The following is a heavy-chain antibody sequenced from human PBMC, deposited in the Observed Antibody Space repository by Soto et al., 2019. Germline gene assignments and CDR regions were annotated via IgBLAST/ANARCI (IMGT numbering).Heavy chain of an antibody. CDR1: GGTFSSYA. V-gene: IGHV1-69*06. J-gene: IGHJ4*02. Sequence: QVQLVQSGAEAKKPGSSVKVSCKTSGGTFSSYAISWVRQAPGQGLEWMGGIVPLFRTTNYAQKFQGRVTITADTSTYTVYMEMSGLRSGDTDVYYCARSGGGYELGDYWGQGTLVTVSS. D-gene: IGHD5-12*01. CDR2: IVPLFRTT. CDR3: ARSGGGYELGDY.